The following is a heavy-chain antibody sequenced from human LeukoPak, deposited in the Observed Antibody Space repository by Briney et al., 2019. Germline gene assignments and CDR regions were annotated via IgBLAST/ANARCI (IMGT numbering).Heavy chain of an antibody. CDR3: ARDNGSGYTKGYEHYYYYLDV. CDR1: GGSISSGGYY. J-gene: IGHJ6*03. CDR2: IYHSGST. V-gene: IGHV4-30-2*01. Sequence: SETLSLTCTVSGGSISSGGYYWSWIRQPPGKGLEWIGNIYHSGSTYYNPSLMSRVTLSIDKSKKYISLILTSVTAADTALYYCARDNGSGYTKGYEHYYYYLDVWGKGTTVTVSS. D-gene: IGHD3-3*02.